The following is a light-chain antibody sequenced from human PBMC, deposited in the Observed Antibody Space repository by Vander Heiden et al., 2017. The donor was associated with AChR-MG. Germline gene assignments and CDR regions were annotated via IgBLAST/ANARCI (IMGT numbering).Light chain of an antibody. CDR3: QQYFTTPLT. V-gene: IGKV4-1*01. CDR2: WAS. J-gene: IGKJ4*01. CDR1: QTVSDTTTNKTY. Sequence: DIVMTQSPDSLAVFLGERATINCKSSQTVSDTTTNKTYLAWYQQKPGQPPQLLIHWASTRESGVPDRFSGSGSGTDFTLTITSLQPEDVAIYYCQQYFTTPLTFGGGTKLEIK.